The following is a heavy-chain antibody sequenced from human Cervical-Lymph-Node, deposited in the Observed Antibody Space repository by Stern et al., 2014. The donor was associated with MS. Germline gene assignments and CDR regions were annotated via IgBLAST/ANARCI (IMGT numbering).Heavy chain of an antibody. V-gene: IGHV1-2*06. D-gene: IGHD2-15*01. CDR1: GYTFTAYN. CDR2: INPKSGVT. J-gene: IGHJ4*02. Sequence: VQLVQSGADVKKPGASVKVSCKASGYTFTAYNMHWLRQAPGQALEWMGRINPKSGVTNYAQKFQDRVTMTRDTSISQVLLEYLRLRSNDTAMYYCATRRGCSGGSCSSRSLDYWGQGTLVTVSS. CDR3: ATRRGCSGGSCSSRSLDY.